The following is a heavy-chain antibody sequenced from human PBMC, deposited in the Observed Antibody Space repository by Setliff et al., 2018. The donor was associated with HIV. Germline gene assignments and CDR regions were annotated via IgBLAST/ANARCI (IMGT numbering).Heavy chain of an antibody. Sequence: KVSCKAPGGTFSSYPISWVRQAPGQGLEWMGGIIPIFGTTHYAQKFQGRVTVTADESTSTAYMQLSSLRSDDTAVYYCARGRNYDSSGYGDYYCYMDVWGKGTTVTVSS. V-gene: IGHV1-69*01. CDR3: ARGRNYDSSGYGDYYCYMDV. CDR2: IIPIFGTT. J-gene: IGHJ6*03. D-gene: IGHD3-22*01. CDR1: GGTFSSYP.